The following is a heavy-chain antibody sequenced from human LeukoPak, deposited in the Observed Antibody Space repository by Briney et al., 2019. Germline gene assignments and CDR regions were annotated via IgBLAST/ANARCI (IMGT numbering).Heavy chain of an antibody. CDR2: INSDGGAT. Sequence: PGGSLRLSCAASGFTFSSYWVHWVRQAPGKGLVWVSRINSDGGATNYADSVKGRFTISRDSAKNTLYLQMNSLRAEDTAVYYCAREVGSAARGRWGQGTLVIVSS. V-gene: IGHV3-74*01. CDR3: AREVGSAARGR. J-gene: IGHJ4*02. D-gene: IGHD1-26*01. CDR1: GFTFSSYW.